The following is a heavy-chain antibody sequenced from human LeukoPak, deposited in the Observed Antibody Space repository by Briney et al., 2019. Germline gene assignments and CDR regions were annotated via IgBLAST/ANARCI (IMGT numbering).Heavy chain of an antibody. CDR1: GGSISSSSYY. D-gene: IGHD2-2*01. J-gene: IGHJ6*03. Sequence: KPSETLSLTCTVSGGSISSSSYYWGWIRQPPGKGLEWIGSIYYSGSTYYNPSLKSRVTISVDTSKNQFSLKLSSVTAADTAVYYCARDRHCSSTSCDDYYYYYMDVWGKGTTVTVSS. CDR2: IYYSGST. CDR3: ARDRHCSSTSCDDYYYYYMDV. V-gene: IGHV4-39*07.